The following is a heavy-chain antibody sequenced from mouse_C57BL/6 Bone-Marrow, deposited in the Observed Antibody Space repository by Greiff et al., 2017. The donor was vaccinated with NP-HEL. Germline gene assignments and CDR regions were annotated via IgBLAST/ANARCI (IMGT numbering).Heavy chain of an antibody. V-gene: IGHV1-19*01. CDR1: GYTFTDYY. D-gene: IGHD2-2*01. Sequence: EVQLQQSGPVLVKPGASVKMSCKASGYTFTDYYMNWVKQSHGKSLEWIGVINPYNGGTSYNQKFKGKATLTVDKSSSTAYMELNSLTSEDSAVYYCARWGWDHGYGAYWGQGTLVTVSA. CDR3: ARWGWDHGYGAY. CDR2: INPYNGGT. J-gene: IGHJ3*01.